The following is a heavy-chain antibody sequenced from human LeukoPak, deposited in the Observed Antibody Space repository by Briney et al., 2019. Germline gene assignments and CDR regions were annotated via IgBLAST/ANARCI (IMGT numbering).Heavy chain of an antibody. V-gene: IGHV4-4*02. D-gene: IGHD3-16*01. Sequence: PSETLSLTCAVSGGSISSSNWWSWVRQPPGKGLEWIGEIYHSGSTNYNPSLKSRVTTSVDTSKNQFSLKLSSVTAADTAVYYCARGGYDYVWGSAFDYWGQGMLVTVSS. J-gene: IGHJ4*02. CDR3: ARGGYDYVWGSAFDY. CDR2: IYHSGST. CDR1: GGSISSSNW.